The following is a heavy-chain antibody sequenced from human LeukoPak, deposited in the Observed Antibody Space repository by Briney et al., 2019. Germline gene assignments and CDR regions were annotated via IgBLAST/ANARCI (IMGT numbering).Heavy chain of an antibody. J-gene: IGHJ4*02. CDR1: GGSLSNYY. CDR2: IYYSGST. D-gene: IGHD3/OR15-3a*01. CDR3: ARGHLDWLSPFGN. Sequence: SSETLSLTRTVSGGSLSNYYWSWIRQPPGKGLEWIGYIYYSGSTNYNPSLKSRVTISVDTSKNQFSLKLSSVTAADTAVYYCARGHLDWLSPFGNWGQGLLVTVSS. V-gene: IGHV4-59*01.